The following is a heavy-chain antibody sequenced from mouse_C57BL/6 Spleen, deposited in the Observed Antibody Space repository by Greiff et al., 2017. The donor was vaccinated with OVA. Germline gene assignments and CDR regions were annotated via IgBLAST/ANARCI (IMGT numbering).Heavy chain of an antibody. CDR2: IHPNSGST. CDR3: APLTTVVDAWFAY. D-gene: IGHD1-1*01. J-gene: IGHJ3*01. Sequence: QVQLQQPGAELVKPGASVKLSCKASGYTFTSYWMHWVKQRPGQGLEWIGMIHPNSGSTNYNEKFKSKATLTVDKSSSTAYMQLSSLTSEDSAVYDCAPLTTVVDAWFAYWGQGTLVTVSA. CDR1: GYTFTSYW. V-gene: IGHV1-64*01.